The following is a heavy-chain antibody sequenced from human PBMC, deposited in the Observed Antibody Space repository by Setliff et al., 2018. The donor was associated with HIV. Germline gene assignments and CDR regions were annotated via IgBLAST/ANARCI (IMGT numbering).Heavy chain of an antibody. J-gene: IGHJ6*03. D-gene: IGHD3-9*01. CDR2: ISYVGSNR. V-gene: IGHV3-30*01. Sequence: GESLTISCAASGITFSSHGMHWVRQAPGKGLEWVAVISYVGSNRYYADSVKGRFTISRDNSKNTLYLQMNSLRAEDTAVYYCARDPSAEILTGYKSYYYYMDVWGKGTTVTVSS. CDR3: ARDPSAEILTGYKSYYYYMDV. CDR1: GITFSSHG.